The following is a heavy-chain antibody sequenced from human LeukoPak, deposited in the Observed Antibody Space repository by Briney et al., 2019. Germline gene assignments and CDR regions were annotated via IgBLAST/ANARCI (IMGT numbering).Heavy chain of an antibody. CDR3: ARGRWRSRILYFDY. CDR2: INHSGST. Sequence: SETLSLTCAVYGGSFSGYYWSWIRQPPGKGLEWIGEINHSGSTNYNPSLKSRVTISVDTSKNQFSLKLSSVTAADTAVYYCARGRWRSRILYFDYWGQGTLVTVSS. D-gene: IGHD2-15*01. CDR1: GGSFSGYY. J-gene: IGHJ4*02. V-gene: IGHV4-34*01.